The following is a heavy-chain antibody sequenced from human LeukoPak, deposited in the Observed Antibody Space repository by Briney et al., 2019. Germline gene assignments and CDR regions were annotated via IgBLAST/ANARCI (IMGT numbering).Heavy chain of an antibody. D-gene: IGHD3-9*01. V-gene: IGHV3-9*01. J-gene: IGHJ4*02. CDR2: ISWNNGDI. Sequence: HPGRSLRLSCAASGFKFDEYGMHWVRQAPGKGLEWVSGISWNNGDIGYADSVKGRFTISRDNAKNFLFLQMNSLRPEDTALYYCVKDLKAGGILTDWGQGTLVTVSS. CDR3: VKDLKAGGILTD. CDR1: GFKFDEYG.